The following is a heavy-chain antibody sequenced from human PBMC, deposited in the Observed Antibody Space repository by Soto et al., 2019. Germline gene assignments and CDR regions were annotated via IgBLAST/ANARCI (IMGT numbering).Heavy chain of an antibody. D-gene: IGHD3-3*01. CDR3: ARAQSYYDFWSGYYTGIAHDYYYYYMDV. CDR2: IYYSGIT. J-gene: IGHJ6*03. Sequence: SETLSLTCTVSGGSISSYYWSWIRQPPGKGQERIGYIYYSGITNYNPSLKSRVTISVDTSKNQFSLKLSSVTAADTAVYYCARAQSYYDFWSGYYTGIAHDYYYYYMDVWGKGTTVTVSS. CDR1: GGSISSYY. V-gene: IGHV4-59*01.